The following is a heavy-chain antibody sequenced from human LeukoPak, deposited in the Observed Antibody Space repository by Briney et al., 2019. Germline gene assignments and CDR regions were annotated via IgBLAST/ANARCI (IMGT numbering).Heavy chain of an antibody. D-gene: IGHD3-10*01. CDR3: ARGYYASGTALDY. V-gene: IGHV4-61*08. CDR1: GGSISSGGYS. Sequence: PSETLSLTCAVSGGSISSGGYSWSWIRQPPGKGLEWIGYIYYSGSTNYNPSLKSRVTISVDTSKNQFSLNLTSVTAADTAVYYCARGYYASGTALDYWGQGILVTVSS. J-gene: IGHJ4*02. CDR2: IYYSGST.